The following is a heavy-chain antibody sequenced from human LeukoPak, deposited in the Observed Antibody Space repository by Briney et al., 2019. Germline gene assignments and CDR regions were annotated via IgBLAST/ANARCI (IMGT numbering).Heavy chain of an antibody. CDR2: ISDDGSNK. D-gene: IGHD3-3*01. CDR1: GFTFSSYA. J-gene: IGHJ6*03. V-gene: IGHV3-30*15. CDR3: ARDFDFWSHMDV. Sequence: GGSLRLSCAASGFTFSSYAMHWVRQAPGKGLEWVAVISDDGSNKYYADSVKGRFTISRDNSKNTLYLQMSSLRAEDTAVYYCARDFDFWSHMDVWGKGTTVTVSS.